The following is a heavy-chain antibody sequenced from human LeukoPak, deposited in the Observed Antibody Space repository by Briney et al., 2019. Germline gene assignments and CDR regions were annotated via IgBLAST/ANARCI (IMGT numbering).Heavy chain of an antibody. D-gene: IGHD6-6*01. V-gene: IGHV1-18*01. CDR2: ISAYNGNT. CDR3: ARDGQLADYYCMDV. Sequence: ASVKVFCKASGYTFTSYGISWVRQAPGQGLEWMGWISAYNGNTNYAQKLQGRVTMTTDTSTSTAYMELRSLRSDDTAVYYCARDGQLADYYCMDVWGKGTTVTVSS. J-gene: IGHJ6*03. CDR1: GYTFTSYG.